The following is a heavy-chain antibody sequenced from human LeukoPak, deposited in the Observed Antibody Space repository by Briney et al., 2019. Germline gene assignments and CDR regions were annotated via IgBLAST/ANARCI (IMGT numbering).Heavy chain of an antibody. CDR3: ARDPNFGVVIDWYFDL. D-gene: IGHD3-3*01. CDR2: ISSSSSYI. Sequence: PGGSLRLSCAASGFSFSSYSMNWVCQAPGKGLEWDSSISSSSSYIYYADSVKGRFTISRDNAKNSLYLQMNSLRAEDTAVYYCARDPNFGVVIDWYFDLWGRGTLVTVSS. J-gene: IGHJ2*01. V-gene: IGHV3-21*01. CDR1: GFSFSSYS.